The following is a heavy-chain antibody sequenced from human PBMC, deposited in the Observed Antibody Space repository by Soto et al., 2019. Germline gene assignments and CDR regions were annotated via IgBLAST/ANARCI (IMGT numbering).Heavy chain of an antibody. Sequence: QVQLVQSGAEVKKPGSSVKVSCKASGGTFSSSAISWVRQAPGQGLEWMGVIIPIFGTANYAQKFQGRVTITADESTGTAYMELSSLRSEDTAVYYCARQGIPDYYGSGSYPIDYWGQGTLVTVSS. J-gene: IGHJ4*02. CDR3: ARQGIPDYYGSGSYPIDY. D-gene: IGHD3-10*01. CDR2: IIPIFGTA. V-gene: IGHV1-69*01. CDR1: GGTFSSSA.